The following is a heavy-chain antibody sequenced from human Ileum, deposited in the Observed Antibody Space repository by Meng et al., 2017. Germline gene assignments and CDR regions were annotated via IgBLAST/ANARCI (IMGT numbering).Heavy chain of an antibody. CDR1: GGSISSSKW. V-gene: IGHV4-4*02. J-gene: IGHJ4*02. CDR3: ASLGPRTAAGRVYYFDY. D-gene: IGHD6-13*01. CDR2: IYHSGST. Sequence: QASAHGRVKRSGCLSLPWGFAGGSISSSKWWRWVRQPPGKGLEWIGEIYHSGSTNYNPSLKSRVTISVDKSKNQFSLKLSSVTAADTAVYYCASLGPRTAAGRVYYFDYWGQGALVTVSS.